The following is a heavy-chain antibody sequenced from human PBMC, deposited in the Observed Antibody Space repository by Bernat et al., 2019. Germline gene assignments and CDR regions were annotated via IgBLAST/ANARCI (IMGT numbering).Heavy chain of an antibody. J-gene: IGHJ4*02. D-gene: IGHD3-3*01. CDR2: ISHDESQI. CDR1: GFNLRSYA. Sequence: EVQLVESGGGLVQPGGSLRLSCAASGFNLRSYAMSWVRQAPGKGLEWVSAISHDESQISYVDSVKGRFTISRDSAKNTLYLQMSSLRAEDTAVYYCERFGVTSDMDFWGQGTLVTVSS. CDR3: ERFGVTSDMDF. V-gene: IGHV3-23*04.